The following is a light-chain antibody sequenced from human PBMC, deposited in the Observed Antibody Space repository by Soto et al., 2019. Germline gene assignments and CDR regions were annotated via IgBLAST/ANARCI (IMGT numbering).Light chain of an antibody. V-gene: IGLV2-14*01. J-gene: IGLJ1*01. CDR2: DVS. Sequence: QSALTQTASVSGPPGQSITISCTGTSSDVGGYNYVSWYQQYPGKAPKLMIYDVSNRPSGVSNRFSGSKSGNTASLTISGLQAEDEADYYCSSYTSSSTYVFGTGTKVTVL. CDR1: SSDVGGYNY. CDR3: SSYTSSSTYV.